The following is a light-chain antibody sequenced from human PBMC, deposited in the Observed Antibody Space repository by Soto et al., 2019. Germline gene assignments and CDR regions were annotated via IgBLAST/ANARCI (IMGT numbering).Light chain of an antibody. CDR3: QQYNNWPPRT. CDR2: GAS. CDR1: QSIRTS. V-gene: IGKV3-15*01. J-gene: IGKJ2*01. Sequence: EIVMTQSPASLSVSPGETATLSCRASQSIRTSLAWYQQKPGPSPRLLIYGASTMATGIPARCSGSGSGTEFTLTISSLQSEDSALYYCQQYNNWPPRTFGQGTKLEIK.